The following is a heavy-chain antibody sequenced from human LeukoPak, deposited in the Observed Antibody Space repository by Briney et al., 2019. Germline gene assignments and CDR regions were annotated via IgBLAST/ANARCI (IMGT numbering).Heavy chain of an antibody. Sequence: GASVKVSCKASGYTFTGYYMHWVRQAPGQGLEWMGWINPNSGGTNYAQKFQGRVTMTRDTSISTAYMELSRLRSDDTAVYYCARPSHTVVTLDAFHIWGQGTMVTVSS. CDR2: INPNSGGT. D-gene: IGHD4-23*01. CDR1: GYTFTGYY. J-gene: IGHJ3*02. CDR3: ARPSHTVVTLDAFHI. V-gene: IGHV1-2*02.